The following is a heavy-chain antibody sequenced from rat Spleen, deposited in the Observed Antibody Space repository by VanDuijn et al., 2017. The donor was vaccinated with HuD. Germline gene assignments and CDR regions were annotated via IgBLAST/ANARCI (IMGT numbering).Heavy chain of an antibody. V-gene: IGHV5-25*01. CDR1: GFTFSNYY. Sequence: EVQLVDSGGGLVRPGRSMKLSCAASGFTFSNYYMAWVRQTPTKGLEWVASITTSGDNTYYRDSVKGRFTISRDNAKSTLYLQMDSLRSEDTATYYCTSGYYSAGDCWGQGVMVTVSS. CDR3: TSGYYSAGDC. D-gene: IGHD1-7*01. J-gene: IGHJ2*01. CDR2: ITTSGDNT.